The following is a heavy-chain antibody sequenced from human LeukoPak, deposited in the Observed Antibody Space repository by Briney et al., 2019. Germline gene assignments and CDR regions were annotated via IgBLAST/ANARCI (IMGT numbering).Heavy chain of an antibody. J-gene: IGHJ2*01. D-gene: IGHD2-21*02. V-gene: IGHV3-23*01. CDR2: VSGSGGST. CDR1: GFTFTKYW. Sequence: PGGSLRLSCAASGFTFTKYWMTWVRQAPGKGLEWVSGVSGSGGSTYYAGSVKGRFTISRDNSKNTLYLQMNSLRAEDTAVYYCARDQVVTAIPLYWYFDLWGRGTLVTVSS. CDR3: ARDQVVTAIPLYWYFDL.